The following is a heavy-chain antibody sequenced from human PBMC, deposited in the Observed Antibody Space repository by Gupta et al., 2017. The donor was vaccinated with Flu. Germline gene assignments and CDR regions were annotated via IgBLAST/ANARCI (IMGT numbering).Heavy chain of an antibody. J-gene: IGHJ4*02. CDR1: GFPFNNHA. Sequence: EVQLLESGGGFVQPGGSLKLSCAASGFPFNNHAMTWVRQAPGKGLEWVSTIVGFGDTSYFAESVKGRFTISRDNSQNTVHLHMNSLRADDTAIYYCAKDRGYNGYAPDYWGQGTLVTVSS. CDR2: IVGFGDTS. V-gene: IGHV3-23*01. D-gene: IGHD5-12*01. CDR3: AKDRGYNGYAPDY.